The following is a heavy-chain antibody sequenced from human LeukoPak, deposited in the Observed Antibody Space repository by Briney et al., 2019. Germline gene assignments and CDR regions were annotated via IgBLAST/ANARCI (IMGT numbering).Heavy chain of an antibody. CDR3: ARGHIAAADYYYYGMDV. J-gene: IGHJ6*02. V-gene: IGHV3-64*01. CDR1: GFTFSTFA. D-gene: IGHD6-13*01. Sequence: GGSLRLSCAASGFTFSTFAMNWVRQAPGKGLEYVSGISSNGGNTHYANSVKGRFTISRDNSKNTLYLQMGSLRADDMAVYYCARGHIAAADYYYYGMDVWGQGTTVTVSS. CDR2: ISSNGGNT.